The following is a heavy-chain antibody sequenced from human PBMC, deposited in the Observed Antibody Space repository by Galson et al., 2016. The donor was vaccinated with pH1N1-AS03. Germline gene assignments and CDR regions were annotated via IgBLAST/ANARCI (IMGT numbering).Heavy chain of an antibody. CDR1: GYIFTGFY. Sequence: SVKVSCKASGYIFTGFYVHWVRQAPGQGLEWMGWSNPNNGVTNYAQKFQAWVTMTGDTSISTAYMELYGLKSDDTAVYYCARDPRGPCSSASCPTTYYFGMDVWGQGTTVIVSS. CDR2: SNPNNGVT. V-gene: IGHV1-2*04. D-gene: IGHD1-26*01. J-gene: IGHJ6*02. CDR3: ARDPRGPCSSASCPTTYYFGMDV.